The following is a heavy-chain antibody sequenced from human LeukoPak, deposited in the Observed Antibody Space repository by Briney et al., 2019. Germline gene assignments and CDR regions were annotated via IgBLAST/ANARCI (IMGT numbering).Heavy chain of an antibody. D-gene: IGHD7-27*01. V-gene: IGHV4-34*01. CDR3: ARANWGNAFDI. Sequence: SETLSLTCAVYGGSFSGYYWSWIRQPPGKGLEWIGEINHSGSNNYNPSVKSRVTISVDTSKNQFSLKLSSVAAADTAVYYCARANWGNAFDIWGQGTMVTVSS. CDR1: GGSFSGYY. J-gene: IGHJ3*02. CDR2: INHSGSN.